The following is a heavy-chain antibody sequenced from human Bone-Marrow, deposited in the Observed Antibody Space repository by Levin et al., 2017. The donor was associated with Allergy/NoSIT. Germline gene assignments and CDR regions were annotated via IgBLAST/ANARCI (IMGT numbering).Heavy chain of an antibody. V-gene: IGHV1-18*04. CDR3: ARDLYANWNEGYYFDY. CDR1: GYSFTNYG. D-gene: IGHD1-20*01. Sequence: KHGESLKISCKASGYSFTNYGITWLRQAPGQGLEWMAWIFPYNDNKRSAQKFQDRLTMTTDTSTNTAYLELTSLRSDDTAVYYCARDLYANWNEGYYFDYGGQGTLVTVSS. J-gene: IGHJ4*02. CDR2: IFPYNDNK.